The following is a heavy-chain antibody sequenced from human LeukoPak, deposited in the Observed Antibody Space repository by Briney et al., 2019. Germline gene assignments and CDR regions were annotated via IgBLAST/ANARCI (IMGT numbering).Heavy chain of an antibody. CDR1: GFTFTSYG. V-gene: IGHV3-33*03. D-gene: IGHD3-16*01. CDR2: LWSDGIKT. J-gene: IGHJ4*02. CDR3: AKDRANWAIDD. Sequence: GGSLRLSCATSGFTFTSYGMHWVRQAPGRGLEWVAALWSDGIKTSYADSVRGRFTASKDDARKSMYLQMNSLRVEDTAVYYCAKDRANWAIDDWGQGTQVTVSS.